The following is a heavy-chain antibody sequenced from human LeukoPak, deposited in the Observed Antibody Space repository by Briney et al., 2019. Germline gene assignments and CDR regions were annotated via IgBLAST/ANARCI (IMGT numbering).Heavy chain of an antibody. CDR1: GDSISSRSYF. CDR2: ISTIGTT. Sequence: TSETLSLTCTVSGDSISSRSYFWSWIRQPAGKGLEWIGRISTIGTTNYNPSLKSRVTISLDTSKNQFSLKLSSVTAADTAVYYCARGRFDYGDYGPLDYWGQGTLVTVSS. D-gene: IGHD4-17*01. V-gene: IGHV4-61*02. J-gene: IGHJ4*02. CDR3: ARGRFDYGDYGPLDY.